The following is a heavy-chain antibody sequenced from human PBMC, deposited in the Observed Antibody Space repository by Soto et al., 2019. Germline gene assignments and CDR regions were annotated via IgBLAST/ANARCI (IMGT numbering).Heavy chain of an antibody. J-gene: IGHJ5*02. V-gene: IGHV4-34*01. CDR1: GGSFSGYY. D-gene: IGHD3-10*01. CDR2: IHHSGST. Sequence: PSETLSLTCAVYGGSFSGYYWSWIRQPPGKGLEWIGYIHHSGSTNYNPSLKSRVTISVDTSKNQISLKLSSVTAADTAVYYCARGGNCIRSNAVGQCWLDPWGQGTLVTVSS. CDR3: ARGGNCIRSNAVGQCWLDP.